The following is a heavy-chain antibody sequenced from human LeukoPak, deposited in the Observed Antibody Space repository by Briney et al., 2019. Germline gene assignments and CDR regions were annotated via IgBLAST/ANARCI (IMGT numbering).Heavy chain of an antibody. J-gene: IGHJ4*02. V-gene: IGHV4-39*01. Sequence: PSETLSLTCTVSGGSISSSSYYRGWIRQPPGKGLEWIGSMDYSGSTYFNPSLKSRVAISVGTSKNQFSLKLSSVTAADTAVYYCEVVRGYFDYWGQGTLVTVSS. CDR1: GGSISSSSYY. CDR2: MDYSGST. D-gene: IGHD3-10*01. CDR3: EVVRGYFDY.